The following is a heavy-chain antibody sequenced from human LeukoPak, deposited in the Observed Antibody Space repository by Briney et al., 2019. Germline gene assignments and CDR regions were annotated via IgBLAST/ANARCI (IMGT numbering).Heavy chain of an antibody. CDR3: AKQRHPNGWYYFNY. J-gene: IGHJ4*02. Sequence: PGGSLRLSCAASGFTFSSYAMSWVRQAPGKGLEWVSAISGSGGSTNYADSVKGRFTISRDNSKNTLYLQMNSLRAEDTAVYYCAKQRHPNGWYYFNYWGQGTLVTGSS. D-gene: IGHD6-19*01. CDR1: GFTFSSYA. V-gene: IGHV3-23*01. CDR2: ISGSGGST.